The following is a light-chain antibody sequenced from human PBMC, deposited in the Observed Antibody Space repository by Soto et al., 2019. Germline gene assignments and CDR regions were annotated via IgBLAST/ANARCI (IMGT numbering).Light chain of an antibody. Sequence: DIQMTQSPSSLSASVGDRVTITCQASQDISNYLNWYRQKPGKAPKLLIYDASNLETGVPSRFSGSGSGTDFTFTISSLRPADIATYYCQQYDNLPFTFGGGTKVEIK. CDR2: DAS. CDR3: QQYDNLPFT. V-gene: IGKV1-33*01. CDR1: QDISNY. J-gene: IGKJ4*01.